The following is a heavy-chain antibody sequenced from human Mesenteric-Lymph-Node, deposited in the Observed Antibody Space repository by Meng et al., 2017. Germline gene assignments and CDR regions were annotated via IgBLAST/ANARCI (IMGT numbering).Heavy chain of an antibody. J-gene: IGHJ5*02. CDR1: GGSFSGYY. D-gene: IGHD3-10*01. Sequence: QVQLQQLGAGLLKPSETLSLTCAVYGGSFSGYYWSWIRQPPGKGLEWIGEINHSGSTNYNPSLKSRVTISVDTSKNQFSLKLSSVTAADTAVYYCARASYGSGSPLGESWFDPWGQGTLVTVSS. V-gene: IGHV4-34*01. CDR3: ARASYGSGSPLGESWFDP. CDR2: INHSGST.